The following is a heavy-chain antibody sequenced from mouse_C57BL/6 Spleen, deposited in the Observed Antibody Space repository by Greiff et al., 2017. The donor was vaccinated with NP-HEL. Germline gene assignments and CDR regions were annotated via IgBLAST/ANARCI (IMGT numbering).Heavy chain of an antibody. V-gene: IGHV1-82*01. CDR3: ARPYAYGSSYGY. D-gene: IGHD1-1*01. Sequence: QVQLQQSGPELVKPGASVKISCKASGYAFSSSWMNWVKQRPGKGLEWIGRIYPGDGDTNYNGKFKGKATLTVDTSSSTAYMELHSLTSEDSAVYFCARPYAYGSSYGYWGQGTTLTVSS. J-gene: IGHJ2*01. CDR2: IYPGDGDT. CDR1: GYAFSSSW.